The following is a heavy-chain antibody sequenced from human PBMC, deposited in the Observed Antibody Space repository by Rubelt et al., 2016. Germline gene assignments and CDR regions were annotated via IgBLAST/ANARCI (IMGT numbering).Heavy chain of an antibody. J-gene: IGHJ4*02. Sequence: GGSLRLSCAASGFYFSSCWVNWLRQAPGKGLEWVANIRQDGSEKFYVDSVKGRFTISRDNAKNSLYLQMNSLRVEDTAVYYCASLASSFGYWGQGTLVTVSS. CDR2: IRQDGSEK. CDR1: GFYFSSCW. CDR3: ASLASSFGY. D-gene: IGHD6-13*01. V-gene: IGHV3-7*01.